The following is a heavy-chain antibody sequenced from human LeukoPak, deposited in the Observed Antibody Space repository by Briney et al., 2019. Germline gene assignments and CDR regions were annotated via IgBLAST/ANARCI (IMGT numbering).Heavy chain of an antibody. CDR1: GYTFSAYY. Sequence: ASVKVSCKASGYTFSAYYIQWVRQAPRQGLEWMGWINPNSGGTNYAQKFQGWVTMTTDTSTSTAYMELRRLRSDDTAVYYCARFASVAHFDNWGQGTLVTVSS. CDR2: INPNSGGT. D-gene: IGHD5-12*01. J-gene: IGHJ4*02. V-gene: IGHV1-2*04. CDR3: ARFASVAHFDN.